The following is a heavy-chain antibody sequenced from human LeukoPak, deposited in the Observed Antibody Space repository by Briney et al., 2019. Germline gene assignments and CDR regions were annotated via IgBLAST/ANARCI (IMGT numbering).Heavy chain of an antibody. CDR3: ASLGRKVVNY. CDR1: GFTFSSYS. CDR2: ISSSSSTI. D-gene: IGHD2-21*01. V-gene: IGHV3-48*01. Sequence: GGSLRLSCAASGFTFSSYSMNWVRQAPGKGLEWVSYISSSSSTIYYADSVKGRFTISRDNAKNSLYLQMNSLRAEDTAVYYCASLGRKVVNYWGQGTLVTVSS. J-gene: IGHJ4*02.